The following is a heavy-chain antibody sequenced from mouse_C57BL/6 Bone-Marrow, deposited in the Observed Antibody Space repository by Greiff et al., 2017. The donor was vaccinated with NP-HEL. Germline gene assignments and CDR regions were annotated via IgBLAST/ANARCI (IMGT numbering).Heavy chain of an antibody. CDR2: IYPGDGDT. CDR3: ATPIYYYGSSYAY. J-gene: IGHJ3*01. CDR1: GYAFSSSW. D-gene: IGHD1-1*01. Sequence: VQLQQSGPELVKPGASVKISCKASGYAFSSSWMNWVKQRPGKGLEWIGRIYPGDGDTNYNGKFKGKATLTADKSSSTAYMQLSSLTSEDSAVYFCATPIYYYGSSYAYWGQATLVTVSA. V-gene: IGHV1-82*01.